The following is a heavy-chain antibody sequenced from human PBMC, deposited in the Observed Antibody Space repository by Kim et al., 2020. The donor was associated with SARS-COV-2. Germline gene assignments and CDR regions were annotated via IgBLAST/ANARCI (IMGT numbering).Heavy chain of an antibody. CDR2: IYYSGST. V-gene: IGHV4-31*03. CDR1: GGSISSGGYY. J-gene: IGHJ2*01. D-gene: IGHD6-13*01. CDR3: ARDIPLGDIAAAGWYFDL. Sequence: SETLSLTCTVSGGSISSGGYYWSWIRQHPGKGLEWIGYIYYSGSTYYNPSLKSRVTISVDTSKNQFSLKLSSVTAADTAVYYCARDIPLGDIAAAGWYFDLWGRGTLVTVSS.